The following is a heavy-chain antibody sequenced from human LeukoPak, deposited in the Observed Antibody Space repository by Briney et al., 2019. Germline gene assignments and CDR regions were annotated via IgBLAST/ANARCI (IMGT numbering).Heavy chain of an antibody. Sequence: ASVKVSCKASGYTFTSYYMHWVRQATGQGLEWMGWMNPNSGNTGYAQKFQGRVTMTRNTSISTAYMELSSLRSEDTAVYYCARGGVGATGLDYWGQGTLVTVSS. D-gene: IGHD1-26*01. CDR1: GYTFTSYY. CDR2: MNPNSGNT. V-gene: IGHV1-8*02. J-gene: IGHJ4*02. CDR3: ARGGVGATGLDY.